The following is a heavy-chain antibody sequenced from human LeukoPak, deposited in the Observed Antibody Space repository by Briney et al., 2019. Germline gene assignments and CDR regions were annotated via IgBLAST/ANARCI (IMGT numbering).Heavy chain of an antibody. D-gene: IGHD4-11*01. CDR1: GYTFTGYY. CDR2: INPNSGGT. V-gene: IGHV1-2*02. CDR3: ARGGATVTTYYYMDV. Sequence: ASVKVSCKASGYTFTGYYMHWVRQAPGQGLEWMGWINPNSGGTNYAQKFQGRVTMTRDTSISTAYMELSRLRSDDTAVYYCARGGATVTTYYYMDVWGKGTTVTVSS. J-gene: IGHJ6*03.